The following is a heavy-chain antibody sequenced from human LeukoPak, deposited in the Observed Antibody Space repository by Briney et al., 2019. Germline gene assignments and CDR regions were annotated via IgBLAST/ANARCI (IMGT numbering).Heavy chain of an antibody. CDR3: AGSDYYYYMDV. J-gene: IGHJ6*03. D-gene: IGHD3-10*01. CDR1: GGSISSSSYY. CDR2: IYHSGST. Sequence: SETLSLTCTVSGGSISSSSYYWGWIRQPPGKGLEWIGSIYHSGSTYYNPSLKSRVTISVDTSRNQFSLKLSSVTAADTAVFYCAGSDYYYYMDVWGKGTTVTVSS. V-gene: IGHV4-39*01.